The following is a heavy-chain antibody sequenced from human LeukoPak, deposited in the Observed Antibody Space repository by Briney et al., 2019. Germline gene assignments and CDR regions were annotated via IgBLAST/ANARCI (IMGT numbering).Heavy chain of an antibody. CDR1: GFTFSDYY. Sequence: GGSLRLSCAASGFTFSDYYMSWIRQAPGKGLEWVSYISSSGSTIYYADSVKGRFTISRDNAKNSLYLQMNSLRAEDTAVYYRARESTGRWSGYYDYYYYYMDVWGKGTTVTVSS. CDR2: ISSSGSTI. D-gene: IGHD3-3*01. V-gene: IGHV3-11*01. J-gene: IGHJ6*03. CDR3: ARESTGRWSGYYDYYYYYMDV.